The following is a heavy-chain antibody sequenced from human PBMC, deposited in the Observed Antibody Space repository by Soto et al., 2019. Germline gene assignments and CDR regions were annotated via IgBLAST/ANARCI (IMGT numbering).Heavy chain of an antibody. D-gene: IGHD3-16*01. CDR3: ARSWFGHQVHWFDS. CDR2: IDPNSGGT. J-gene: IGHJ5*01. Sequence: APVKVSCKASGYTFTGYFMHWVRQAPGQGLEWMGWIDPNSGGTNYAQKFQGWVTINPDTSKNQFSLHLNSVTPEDTAVYYCARSWFGHQVHWFDSWGQGTLVTVSS. CDR1: GYTFTGYF. V-gene: IGHV1-2*04.